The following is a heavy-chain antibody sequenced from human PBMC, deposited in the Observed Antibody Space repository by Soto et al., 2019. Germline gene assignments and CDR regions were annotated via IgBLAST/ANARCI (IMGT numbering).Heavy chain of an antibody. CDR3: ARESGKTYYYYYMDV. CDR1: GYTFTSYD. V-gene: IGHV1-8*01. J-gene: IGHJ6*03. CDR2: MNPNSGNT. Sequence: ASVKVSCKASGYTFTSYDINWVRQATGQGLEWMGWMNPNSGNTGYAQKFQGRVTMTRNTSISTAYMELSSLRSEDTAVYYCARESGKTYYYYYMDVWGKGTTVTVSS. D-gene: IGHD1-1*01.